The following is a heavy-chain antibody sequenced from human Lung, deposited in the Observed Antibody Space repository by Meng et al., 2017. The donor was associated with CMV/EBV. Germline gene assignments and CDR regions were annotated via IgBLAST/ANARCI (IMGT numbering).Heavy chain of an antibody. V-gene: IGHV4-61*01. CDR2: IYYSGST. Sequence: SETLSLTCTVSGGPVSSGSYYWSWIRQPPGKGLEWIGYIYYSGSTNYNPSLKSRVTISVDTSKNQFSLKLSSVTAADTAVYYCARGFRGGYYYYYGMDVWGQGTTVTVSS. D-gene: IGHD2-15*01. J-gene: IGHJ6*02. CDR1: GGPVSSGSYY. CDR3: ARGFRGGYYYYYGMDV.